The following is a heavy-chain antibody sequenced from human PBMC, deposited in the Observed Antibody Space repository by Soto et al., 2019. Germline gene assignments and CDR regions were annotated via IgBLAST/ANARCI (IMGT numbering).Heavy chain of an antibody. D-gene: IGHD3-10*01. CDR1: GGSISSYY. CDR2: IYYSGST. J-gene: IGHJ4*02. V-gene: IGHV4-59*08. CDR3: ARLDTMVRGDPSYYSDY. Sequence: SETLSLTCTVSGGSISSYYWSWIRQPPGKGLEWIGYIYYSGSTNYNPSLKSRVTISIDTSKNQFSLKLSSVTAADTAVYYCARLDTMVRGDPSYYSDYWGQGTLVTVSS.